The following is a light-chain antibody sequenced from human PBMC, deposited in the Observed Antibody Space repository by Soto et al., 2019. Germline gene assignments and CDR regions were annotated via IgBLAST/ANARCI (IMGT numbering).Light chain of an antibody. J-gene: IGKJ1*01. CDR3: QQYNSDPTWT. V-gene: IGKV1-5*03. Sequence: DIQMTQSPSTLSASVGDRVTITCRASQSISSWLAWYQQKPGKAPKLLIYKATSLESGVPSRFSGSGSRTEFTLTISSLQPDDFATYYCQQYNSDPTWTFGQGTKVEIK. CDR2: KAT. CDR1: QSISSW.